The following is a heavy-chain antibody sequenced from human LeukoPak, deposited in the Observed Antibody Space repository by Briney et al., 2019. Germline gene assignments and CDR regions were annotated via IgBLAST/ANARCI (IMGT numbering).Heavy chain of an antibody. J-gene: IGHJ5*02. CDR3: ARSGDGGYRGDWLDP. CDR1: GFTFSSYS. Sequence: GGSLRLSCAASGFTFSSYSMNWVRQAPGKGLEWVSSVSSSSSSYIYYADSVKGRFTISRDNAKNSLYLQMNSLRAEDTAVYYCARSGDGGYRGDWLDPWGQGTLVTVSS. CDR2: VSSSSSSYI. D-gene: IGHD5-12*01. V-gene: IGHV3-21*01.